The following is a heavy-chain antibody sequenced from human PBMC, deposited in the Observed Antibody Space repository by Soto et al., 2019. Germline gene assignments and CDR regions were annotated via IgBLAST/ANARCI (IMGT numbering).Heavy chain of an antibody. J-gene: IGHJ6*02. CDR2: IRSKAYGGTT. V-gene: IGHV3-49*04. D-gene: IGHD4-17*01. CDR1: GFTFYDYA. Sequence: GGSIRISCTASGFTFYDYAMSWVRKDPGKGLEWVGFIRSKAYGGTTEYAASVKGRFTISRDDSKSIAYLQMNSLKTEDTAVYYCTSTTVTTWYYYYYGMDVWGQGTTVTVSS. CDR3: TSTTVTTWYYYYYGMDV.